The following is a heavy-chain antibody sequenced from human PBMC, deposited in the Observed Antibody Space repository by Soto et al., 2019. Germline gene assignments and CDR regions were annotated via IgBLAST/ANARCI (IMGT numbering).Heavy chain of an antibody. CDR1: GFPFTSLD. D-gene: IGHD6-25*01. Sequence: QVQLVQSGAEVRKPGASVKVSCKASGFPFTSLDINWVRQAPGQGLEWVGYMTPSGYIGFAQKFRGRVSMTRDASTSTVSMELSSLRSDDMAVYYCARYQEAAAFNDWGQGTLVTVSS. CDR2: MTPSGYI. J-gene: IGHJ4*02. V-gene: IGHV1-8*01. CDR3: ARYQEAAAFND.